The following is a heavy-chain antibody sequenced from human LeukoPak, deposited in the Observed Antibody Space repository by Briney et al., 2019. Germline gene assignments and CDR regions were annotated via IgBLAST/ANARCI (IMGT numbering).Heavy chain of an antibody. J-gene: IGHJ4*02. CDR3: ARDYDYDSSGYSSD. V-gene: IGHV3-23*01. CDR2: VSGGADMS. CDR1: GFAFSGHS. Sequence: GGSLRLSCAASGFAFSGHSMTWVRQTPGKGLEWVSSVSGGADMSYYADSVKGRFTVSRDYSNNTLYLHMNSLRDEDTAVYYCARDYDYDSSGYSSDWGQGTLVTVSS. D-gene: IGHD3-22*01.